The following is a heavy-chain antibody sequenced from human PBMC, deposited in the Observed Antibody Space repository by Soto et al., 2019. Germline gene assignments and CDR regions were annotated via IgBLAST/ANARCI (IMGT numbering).Heavy chain of an antibody. J-gene: IGHJ6*02. D-gene: IGHD3-16*01. Sequence: ESGGGVVQPGRSLRLSCAASGFTFSSYGMHWVRQAPGKGLEWVAVISYDGSNKYYADSVKGRFTISRDNSKNTLYLQMNSLRAEDTAVYYCAKDGLSGGGNGMDVWGQGTTVTVSS. CDR3: AKDGLSGGGNGMDV. V-gene: IGHV3-30*18. CDR2: ISYDGSNK. CDR1: GFTFSSYG.